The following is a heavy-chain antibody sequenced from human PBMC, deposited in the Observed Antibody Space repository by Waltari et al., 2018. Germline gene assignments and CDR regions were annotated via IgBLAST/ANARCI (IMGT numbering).Heavy chain of an antibody. D-gene: IGHD2-2*01. CDR3: TREPRCRRSGMDV. CDR2: IISSGRTI. CDR1: GFKFSSYE. Sequence: ELQLVESGGGLVQPGGSLRLSCAASGFKFSSYEMNWVRQAPGKGLGWVSYIISSGRTIYYADSVKGRFTISRDNAENSLWLEMNSLRAEDTAVYYCTREPRCRRSGMDVWGQGTTVTVSS. J-gene: IGHJ6*02. V-gene: IGHV3-48*03.